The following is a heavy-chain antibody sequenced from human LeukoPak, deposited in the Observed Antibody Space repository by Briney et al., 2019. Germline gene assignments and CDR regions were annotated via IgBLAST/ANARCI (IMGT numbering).Heavy chain of an antibody. CDR1: GFTVITND. V-gene: IGHV3-53*01. D-gene: IGHD1-14*01. CDR2: IYGDGNT. CDR3: ARGVEPLAANTLAY. Sequence: PGGSLRLSCAASGFTVITNDMTWVRQAPGKGLEWVSVIYGDGNTKYADSVQGRFTISRDNSKNTLYLEMNSLSPDDTAVYYCARGVEPLAANTLAYWGQGTLVTVSS. J-gene: IGHJ4*02.